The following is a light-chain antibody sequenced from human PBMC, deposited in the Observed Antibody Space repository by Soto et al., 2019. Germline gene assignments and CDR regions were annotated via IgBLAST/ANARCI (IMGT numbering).Light chain of an antibody. Sequence: QSVLTQPASVSWSPGQSITISCTGTSSDIGGYNSISWYQQHPGKAPKLMIYAVSNRPSGVSNRFSGSKSGNTASLTISGLQAEDAADYYCSSFPLVFGTGTTVTVL. CDR3: SSFPLV. CDR1: SSDIGGYNS. J-gene: IGLJ1*01. V-gene: IGLV2-14*01. CDR2: AVS.